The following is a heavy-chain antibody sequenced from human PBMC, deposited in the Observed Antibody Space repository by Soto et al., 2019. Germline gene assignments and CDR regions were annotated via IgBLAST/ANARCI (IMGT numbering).Heavy chain of an antibody. CDR2: ISSDGNSI. CDR3: AKDSPGTVSH. CDR1: GFTFSHSG. D-gene: IGHD1-1*01. J-gene: IGHJ4*02. Sequence: GGSLRLSCRGSGFTFSHSGMHWVRQAPGKGLEWIIFISSDGNSIYYGKSVKGRFTISRDNSRNTVYLQMSSLRPEDTAVYYCAKDSPGTVSHWGQGTLVTAPQ. V-gene: IGHV3-30*18.